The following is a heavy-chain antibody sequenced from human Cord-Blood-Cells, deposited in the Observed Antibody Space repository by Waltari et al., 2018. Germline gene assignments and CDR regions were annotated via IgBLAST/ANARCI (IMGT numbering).Heavy chain of an antibody. J-gene: IGHJ5*02. CDR1: GDSVSSNSAA. D-gene: IGHD3-10*01. Sequence: QVQLQQSGPGLVKPSQTLSLTCAISGDSVSSNSAAWNWIRQSPSRGLEWLGRTYYSSKGYNDDAVSVKSRITINPDTSKNQFSLQLNSVTPEDTAVYYCARGPVWFRELLYNWFDPWGQGTLVTVSS. V-gene: IGHV6-1*01. CDR3: ARGPVWFRELLYNWFDP. CDR2: TYYSSKGYN.